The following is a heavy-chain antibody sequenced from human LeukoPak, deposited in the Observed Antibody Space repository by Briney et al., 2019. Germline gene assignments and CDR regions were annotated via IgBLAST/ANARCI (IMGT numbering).Heavy chain of an antibody. CDR3: ARGSMSGRPDNWFDP. J-gene: IGHJ5*02. V-gene: IGHV4-30-4*02. D-gene: IGHD6-6*01. CDR2: IYYSGST. CDR1: GGSISSGDYY. Sequence: SETLSLTCTVSGGSISSGDYYWSWIRQPPGKGLEWIGYIYYSGSTYYNPSLKSRVTISVDTSKDQLSLKLSSVTAADTAVYYCARGSMSGRPDNWFDPWGQGILVTVSS.